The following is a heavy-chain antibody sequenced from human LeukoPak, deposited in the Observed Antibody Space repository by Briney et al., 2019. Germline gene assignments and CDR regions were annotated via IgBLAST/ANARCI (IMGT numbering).Heavy chain of an antibody. V-gene: IGHV3-20*04. Sequence: TGGSLRLSCAASGFTFDDYGMSWVRQAPGKGLEWVSTINWNGDTTAYADSVKGRFTISRDNAKNSLYLQMNSLRAEDTAVYYCARGRYEFSAGMDVWGQGTTVTVSS. D-gene: IGHD5-12*01. CDR1: GFTFDDYG. J-gene: IGHJ6*02. CDR2: INWNGDTT. CDR3: ARGRYEFSAGMDV.